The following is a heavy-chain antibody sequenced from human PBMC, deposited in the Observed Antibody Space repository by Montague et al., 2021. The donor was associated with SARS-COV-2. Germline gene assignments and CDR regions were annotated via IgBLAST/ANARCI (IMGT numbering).Heavy chain of an antibody. J-gene: IGHJ5*02. CDR1: GGSFSGYC. V-gene: IGHV4-34*01. CDR3: ARTLRYQFLHTSAQPFDP. D-gene: IGHD2-2*02. CDR2: INHSGNT. Sequence: SETLSLTCAVHGGSFSGYCRTWIRQPPGKGLEWIGDINHSGNTNYNPSLKSRLTMSVDTSKNQFSLNLSSVTAADTAVYHCARTLRYQFLHTSAQPFDPWGQGTLVTVSS.